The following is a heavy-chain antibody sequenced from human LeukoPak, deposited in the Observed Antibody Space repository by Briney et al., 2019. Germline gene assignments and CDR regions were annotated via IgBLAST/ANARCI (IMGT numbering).Heavy chain of an antibody. D-gene: IGHD1-20*01. CDR1: GYSISGGYY. J-gene: IGHJ4*02. V-gene: IGHV4-38-2*02. Sequence: KPSETLSLTCTVSGYSISGGYYWGWIRQPPGKGLEWIGFIYHSGSTYYNPSLKSRVTISVDTSKNQFSLKLSSVTAADTAVYYCARGGYNSPVDYWGQGTLVTVSS. CDR3: ARGGYNSPVDY. CDR2: IYHSGST.